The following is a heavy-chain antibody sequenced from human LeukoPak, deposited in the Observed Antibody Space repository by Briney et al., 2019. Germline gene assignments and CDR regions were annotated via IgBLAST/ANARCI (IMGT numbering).Heavy chain of an antibody. CDR2: IGTAGDA. V-gene: IGHV3-13*01. Sequence: GGSLRLSCAASGFTFSSYDMHWVRQATGKGLEWVSAIGTAGDAYYSASVKGRFTISRENAKNSSYLQMNSLRAGDTAVYYCARGGMDVWDKGTTVTVSS. J-gene: IGHJ6*04. CDR3: ARGGMDV. CDR1: GFTFSSYD.